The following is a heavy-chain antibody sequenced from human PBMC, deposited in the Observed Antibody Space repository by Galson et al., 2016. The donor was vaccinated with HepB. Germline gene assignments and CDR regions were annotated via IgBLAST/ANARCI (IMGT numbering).Heavy chain of an antibody. CDR3: AKDSIDVLVVGYFDY. Sequence: SLRLSCAASGFSFSSYAMSWVRQAPGKGLEWVSGISGDGGSTFYADSVKGRFAISRDNSKNTLYLQMNSLRAEDTAVYFCAKDSIDVLVVGYFDYWGQGSLLTVSS. J-gene: IGHJ4*02. V-gene: IGHV3-23*01. CDR2: ISGDGGST. CDR1: GFSFSSYA. D-gene: IGHD2-8*02.